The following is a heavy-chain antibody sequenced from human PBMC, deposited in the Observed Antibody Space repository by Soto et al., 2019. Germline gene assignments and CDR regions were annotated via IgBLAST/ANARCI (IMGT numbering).Heavy chain of an antibody. Sequence: SETLSLTCTVSGGSISSYYWSWIRQPPGKGLEWIGFIFYSGSTSYNPSLKSRVTISIDTSEYQFSLKLNSATAADTAVYYCASMIGDPVLSFDSWGQGTLVTVSS. CDR1: GGSISSYY. CDR3: ASMIGDPVLSFDS. D-gene: IGHD3-22*01. V-gene: IGHV4-59*01. CDR2: IFYSGST. J-gene: IGHJ5*01.